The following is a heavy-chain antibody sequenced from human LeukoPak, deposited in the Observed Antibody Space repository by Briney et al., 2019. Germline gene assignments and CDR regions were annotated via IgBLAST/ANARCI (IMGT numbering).Heavy chain of an antibody. Sequence: GGSLRLSCAASGFTFSSYAMSWVRQAPGKGLEWVSAISGSGGSTYYADSVKGRFTISRDNSKNTLYLQMNSLRAEDTAVYYCVKGGEITMIVTVVALYYFDYWGQGTLVTVSS. J-gene: IGHJ4*02. CDR2: ISGSGGST. CDR1: GFTFSSYA. D-gene: IGHD3-22*01. V-gene: IGHV3-23*01. CDR3: VKGGEITMIVTVVALYYFDY.